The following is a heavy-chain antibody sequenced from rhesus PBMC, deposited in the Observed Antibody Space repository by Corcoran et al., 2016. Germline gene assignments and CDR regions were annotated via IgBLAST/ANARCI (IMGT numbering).Heavy chain of an antibody. CDR2: INSGGGNT. CDR3: AKAPGGYSYTFDY. CDR1: GVTFSSYW. J-gene: IGHJ4*01. Sequence: EVQLVESGGGLAKPGGSLRLSCAASGVTFSSYWMNWVRQAPGKGLEWDSGINSGGGNTNYADSVKGRFSISRYNSKNTLSLQMNSLRAEDTAVYYCAKAPGGYSYTFDYWGQGVLVTVSS. V-gene: IGHV3S25*01. D-gene: IGHD5-12*01.